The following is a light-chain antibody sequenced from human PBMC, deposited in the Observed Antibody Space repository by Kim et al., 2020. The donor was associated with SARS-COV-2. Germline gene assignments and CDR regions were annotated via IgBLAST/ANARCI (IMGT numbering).Light chain of an antibody. Sequence: DVVMTQSPESLAVSLGERATINCRSDQSILYTSNKKNYLAWYQQKPGQPPRLLIYWASIRKPGVPGRFSGGGAGTDFTLTITDLQAEDVAVYYCQQYYFTPITFGQGTRLDIK. J-gene: IGKJ5*01. CDR3: QQYYFTPIT. CDR2: WAS. V-gene: IGKV4-1*01. CDR1: QSILYTSNKKNY.